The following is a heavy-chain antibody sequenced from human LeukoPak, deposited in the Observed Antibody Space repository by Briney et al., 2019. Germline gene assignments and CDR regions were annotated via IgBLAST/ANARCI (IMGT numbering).Heavy chain of an antibody. V-gene: IGHV3-66*02. D-gene: IGHD4-23*01. J-gene: IGHJ4*02. CDR3: ARDRSDYGGNSGDY. CDR2: IYSGGST. CDR1: GFTFSSNY. Sequence: QAGGSLRLSCAASGFTFSSNYMSWVRQAPGKGLEWVSVIYSGGSTYYADSVKGRFTISRDNSKNTLYLQMNSLRAEDTAVYYCARDRSDYGGNSGDYWGQGTLVTVSS.